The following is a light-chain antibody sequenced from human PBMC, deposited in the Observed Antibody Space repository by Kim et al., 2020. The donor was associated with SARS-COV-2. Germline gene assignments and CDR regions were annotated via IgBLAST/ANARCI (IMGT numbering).Light chain of an antibody. CDR1: SFNLGAGYD. CDR3: QSSDSSLSGVVV. V-gene: IGLV1-40*01. Sequence: QSVLTQPPSLSGAPGQRVTISCTGSSFNLGAGYDVPWYQQLPGTAPKLLIYTNTNRPSGVPDRFSASKSGTSASLAITGLQAEDEADYYCQSSDSSLSGVVVFGGGTQLTVL. J-gene: IGLJ2*01. CDR2: TNT.